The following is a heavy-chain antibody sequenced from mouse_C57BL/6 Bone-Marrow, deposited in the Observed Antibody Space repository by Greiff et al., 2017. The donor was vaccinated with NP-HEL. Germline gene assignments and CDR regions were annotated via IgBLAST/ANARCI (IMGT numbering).Heavy chain of an antibody. D-gene: IGHD1-1*01. CDR1: GYTFTSYW. CDR2: IDPSDSET. CDR3: ARGHYGPYFDY. V-gene: IGHV1-52*01. Sequence: QVQLKQPGAELVRPGSSVKLSCKASGYTFTSYWMHWVKQRPIQGLEWIGNIDPSDSETHYNQKFKDKATLTVDKSSSTAYMQLSSLTSEDSAVYYCARGHYGPYFDYWGQGTTLTVSS. J-gene: IGHJ2*01.